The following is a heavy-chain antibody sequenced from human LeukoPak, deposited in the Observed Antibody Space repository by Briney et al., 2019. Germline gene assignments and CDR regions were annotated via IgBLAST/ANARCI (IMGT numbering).Heavy chain of an antibody. V-gene: IGHV5-51*01. CDR3: ASSLYCGGDCYSLDAFDI. CDR2: IYPGDSDT. D-gene: IGHD2-21*02. CDR1: GYSFTSYW. Sequence: PGESLKISCKGSGYSFTSYWIGWVRQMPGKGLEWMGIIYPGDSDTRYSPSFQGQVTISADKSISTAYLQWSSLKASDTAMYYCASSLYCGGDCYSLDAFDIWGQGTMVTVSS. J-gene: IGHJ3*02.